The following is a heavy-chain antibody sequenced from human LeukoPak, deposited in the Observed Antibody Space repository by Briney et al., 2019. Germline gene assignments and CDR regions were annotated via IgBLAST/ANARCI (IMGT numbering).Heavy chain of an antibody. CDR1: GFTFDDYA. D-gene: IGHD4-11*01. Sequence: VRSLRLSCAASGFTFDDYAMHSVRQAPGKGLEWGSGISWNSGSIGYADSVKGRFTISRDNAKNSLYLQMKSLRAEDTALYYCAKDRLDVVTTDFDYWGQGTLVTVSS. J-gene: IGHJ4*02. CDR2: ISWNSGSI. CDR3: AKDRLDVVTTDFDY. V-gene: IGHV3-9*01.